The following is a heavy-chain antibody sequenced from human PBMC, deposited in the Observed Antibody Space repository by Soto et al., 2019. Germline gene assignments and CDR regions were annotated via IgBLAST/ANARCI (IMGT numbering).Heavy chain of an antibody. CDR2: IIPIFGTA. CDR3: ARSPPPLGGAETYYDDY. D-gene: IGHD2-21*01. CDR1: GGTFSSYA. Sequence: QVQLVQSGAAVKKPGSSVKVSCKASGGTFSSYAISWVRQAPGQGLEWMGGIIPIFGTANYAQKFQGRVTITADESTSTAYMELSSLRSEDTAVYYCARSPPPLGGAETYYDDYWCQGTMVTVSS. V-gene: IGHV1-69*01. J-gene: IGHJ4*02.